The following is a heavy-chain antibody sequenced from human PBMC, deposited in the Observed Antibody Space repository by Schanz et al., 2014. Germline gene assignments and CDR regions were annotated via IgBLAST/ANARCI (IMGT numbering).Heavy chain of an antibody. CDR2: ISYSGST. CDR3: ARQERGIWGHNGMDV. D-gene: IGHD2-15*01. CDR1: GGSISGSSYH. V-gene: IGHV4-39*01. Sequence: QVQLQVSGPGLVKPSETLSLTCTVSGGSISGSSYHWGWTRQPPGKGPEWIGTISYSGSTYYNPPLKSGVTISVATPKNQFPLKLFSVTAADTAIYYCARQERGIWGHNGMDVWGQGTTVTVSS. J-gene: IGHJ6*02.